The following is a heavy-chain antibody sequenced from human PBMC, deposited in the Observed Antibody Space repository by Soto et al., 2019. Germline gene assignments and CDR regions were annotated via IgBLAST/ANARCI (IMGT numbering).Heavy chain of an antibody. J-gene: IGHJ6*02. CDR1: AGSISGGSYY. CDR3: ARTMVCNCGMDV. Sequence: PSETLSLGCTVSAGSISGGSYYWGWVRQPPGRGREWIGNVYYSGSTYYNPSLKGRLTISVDTSKNQFSLRLSSVTAADTAVYYSARTMVCNCGMDVWGQGTRDTVSS. CDR2: VYYSGST. D-gene: IGHD2-8*01. V-gene: IGHV4-39*01.